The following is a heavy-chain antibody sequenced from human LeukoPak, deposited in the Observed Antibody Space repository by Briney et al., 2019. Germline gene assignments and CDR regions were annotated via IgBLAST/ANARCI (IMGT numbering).Heavy chain of an antibody. J-gene: IGHJ4*02. D-gene: IGHD2-2*01. CDR3: ACYGIVPPY. CDR2: TTDDGSST. Sequence: GGSLRLSCVVSGFTFKNYWMHWVRQAPGKGLVWVSHTTDDGSSTSYADSVKGRFTISRDNAKNTLYLQMNSLRTEDTAVYYCACYGIVPPYWGQGTLVTVSS. V-gene: IGHV3-74*01. CDR1: GFTFKNYW.